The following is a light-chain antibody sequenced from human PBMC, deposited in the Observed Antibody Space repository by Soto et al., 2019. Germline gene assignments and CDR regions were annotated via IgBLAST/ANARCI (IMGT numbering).Light chain of an antibody. J-gene: IGKJ2*01. V-gene: IGKV3-20*01. CDR1: QSVSSSY. Sequence: EIVLTQSPGTLSLSPGERATLSCRASQSVSSSYLAWYPQKPGQAPRLLIYGASSRATGIPDRFSGSGSGTDFTVTISRLEPEDFAVYYCQQYGSAPLYTFGQGTELEIK. CDR3: QQYGSAPLYT. CDR2: GAS.